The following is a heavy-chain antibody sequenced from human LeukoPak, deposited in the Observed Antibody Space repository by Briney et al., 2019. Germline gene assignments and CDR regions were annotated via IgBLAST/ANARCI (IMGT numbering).Heavy chain of an antibody. V-gene: IGHV4-34*01. J-gene: IGHJ4*02. CDR2: INHSGST. CDR1: GGSFTGYY. CDR3: ARYQMASTSCFDY. Sequence: PSETLSLTCAVSGGSFTGYYWSWIRQPPGKGLEWIGEINHSGSTNYNPSLKSRVSISVDTSKNQFSLKLSSVTAPDTAVYYCARYQMASTSCFDYWGQGTLVTVSS. D-gene: IGHD2-2*01.